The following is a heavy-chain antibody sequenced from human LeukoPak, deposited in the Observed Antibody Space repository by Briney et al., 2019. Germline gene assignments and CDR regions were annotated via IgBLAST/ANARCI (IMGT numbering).Heavy chain of an antibody. Sequence: ASVKVSCKVSGYTLTELSMHWVRQAPGKGLEWMGGFDPEDGETIYAQKFQGRVTITEDTSTDTAYMELSSLRSEDTAVYYCATDVREGYWGQGTLVTVSS. D-gene: IGHD1-26*01. CDR3: ATDVREGY. V-gene: IGHV1-24*01. CDR1: GYTLTELS. J-gene: IGHJ4*02. CDR2: FDPEDGET.